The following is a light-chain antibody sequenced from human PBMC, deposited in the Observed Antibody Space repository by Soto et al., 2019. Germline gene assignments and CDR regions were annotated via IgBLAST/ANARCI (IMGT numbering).Light chain of an antibody. V-gene: IGKV3-20*01. CDR2: DAS. CDR1: QTVRNNY. J-gene: IGKJ5*01. Sequence: PGTVSLSKGVRANLSCRASQTVRNNYLAWYQQKPGQAPRLLIYDASSRATGIPDRFSGGGSGTDFTLTISRLEPEDFAVYYCQQFSRSPSIPFGQVRRLEIK. CDR3: QQFSRSPSIP.